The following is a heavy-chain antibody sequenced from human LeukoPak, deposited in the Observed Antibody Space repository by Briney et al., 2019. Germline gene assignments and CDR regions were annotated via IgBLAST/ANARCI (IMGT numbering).Heavy chain of an antibody. J-gene: IGHJ4*02. Sequence: ASVKVSCKASGYTFTGYYMHWVRQAPGQGLEGRGWINPNSGGTNYAQKFQGWVTMTRDTSISTAYMELSRLRSDDTAVYYCARGDKVADRSNYFDYWGQGTLVTVSS. CDR1: GYTFTGYY. V-gene: IGHV1-2*04. CDR2: INPNSGGT. D-gene: IGHD6-19*01. CDR3: ARGDKVADRSNYFDY.